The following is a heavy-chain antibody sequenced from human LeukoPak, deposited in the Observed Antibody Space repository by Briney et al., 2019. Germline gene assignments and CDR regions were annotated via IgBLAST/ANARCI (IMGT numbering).Heavy chain of an antibody. CDR2: INPTSGGT. CDR1: GYTFTDYY. V-gene: IGHV1-2*06. Sequence: ASVKVSCKASGYTFTDYYIHWVRQAPGQGLEWMGRINPTSGGTTSAQKFQGRVTMTRNTSISTAYMELSRLRSEDTAVYYCARDGRVVPAARAASDYWGQGTLVTVSS. CDR3: ARDGRVVPAARAASDY. D-gene: IGHD2-2*01. J-gene: IGHJ4*02.